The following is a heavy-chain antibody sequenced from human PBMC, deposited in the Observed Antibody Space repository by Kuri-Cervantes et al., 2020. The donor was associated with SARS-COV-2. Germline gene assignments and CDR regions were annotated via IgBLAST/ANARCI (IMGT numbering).Heavy chain of an antibody. Sequence: GSLRLSCGVYGGSFSNFHWNWVRQPPGKGLEWIGEINYSGTTNYNPSLKRRVTISVDTSKNQFSLNLTSVTAADTAVYYCARLRRHNNGWFATGYYMDVWGKGTTVTVSS. J-gene: IGHJ6*03. CDR1: GGSFSNFH. V-gene: IGHV4-34*01. D-gene: IGHD6-19*01. CDR3: ARLRRHNNGWFATGYYMDV. CDR2: INYSGTT.